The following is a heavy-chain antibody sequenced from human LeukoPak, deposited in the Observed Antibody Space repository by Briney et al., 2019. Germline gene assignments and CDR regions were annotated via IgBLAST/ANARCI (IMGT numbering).Heavy chain of an antibody. CDR2: IWYGGSNK. CDR3: AKDLRPAPYYYYMDV. V-gene: IGHV3-30*02. D-gene: IGHD5/OR15-5a*01. Sequence: GGSLRLSCAASGFTFSSYGMHWVRQAPGKGLEWVAVIWYGGSNKYYADSVKGRFTISRDNSKNTLYLQMNSLRAEDTAVYYCAKDLRPAPYYYYMDVWGKGTTVTVSS. CDR1: GFTFSSYG. J-gene: IGHJ6*03.